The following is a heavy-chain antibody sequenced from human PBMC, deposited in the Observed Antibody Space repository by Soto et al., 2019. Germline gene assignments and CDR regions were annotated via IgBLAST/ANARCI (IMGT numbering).Heavy chain of an antibody. CDR3: ARPISNSSPYYFYFAMDV. CDR1: GFTFSSYA. V-gene: IGHV3-23*01. J-gene: IGHJ6*02. Sequence: VQLLESGGGFLQPGGSLRLSCAASGFTFSSYAMNWVRQAPGKGLEWVSGISGNGITTYYADSVKGRFTISRDNSKNTLHLQMNSLRAEDTALYYCARPISNSSPYYFYFAMDVWGQGTTVTVSS. D-gene: IGHD6-6*01. CDR2: ISGNGITT.